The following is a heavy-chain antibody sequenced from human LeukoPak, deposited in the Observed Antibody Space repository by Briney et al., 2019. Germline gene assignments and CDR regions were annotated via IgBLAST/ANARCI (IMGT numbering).Heavy chain of an antibody. CDR2: ISADNGNT. CDR1: GYTFTSNG. V-gene: IGHV1-18*01. J-gene: IGHJ3*02. CDR3: ARDGQQPLVRGDAFDI. D-gene: IGHD6-13*01. Sequence: EASVKVSCKASGYTFTSNGISWVRQAPGQGLEWMGWISADNGNTNYAQKLQGRDTMTTDTSTSTPYMGLRRLRSDDTAVYYCARDGQQPLVRGDAFDIWGEGRMVTVSS.